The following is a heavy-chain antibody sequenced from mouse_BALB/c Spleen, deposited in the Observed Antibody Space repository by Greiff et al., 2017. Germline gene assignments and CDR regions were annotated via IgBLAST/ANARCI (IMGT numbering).Heavy chain of an antibody. CDR2: IDPETGGT. Sequence: VKLMESGAELVRPGASVTLSCKASGYTFTDYEMHWVKQTPVHGLEWIGAIDPETGGTAYNQKFKGKATLTADKSSSTTYMELRSLTSEDSAVYYCTYHYYGSSYFDYWGQGTTLTVSS. D-gene: IGHD1-1*01. CDR3: TYHYYGSSYFDY. J-gene: IGHJ2*01. V-gene: IGHV1-15*01. CDR1: GYTFTDYE.